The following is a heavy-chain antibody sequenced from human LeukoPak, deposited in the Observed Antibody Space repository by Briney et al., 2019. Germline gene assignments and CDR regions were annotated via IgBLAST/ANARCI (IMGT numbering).Heavy chain of an antibody. CDR3: ARDGAARGSGSFGD. V-gene: IGHV3-23*01. J-gene: IGHJ4*02. Sequence: GGSLSLFCAASGFTFRTYAMTWVRQTTGRGLEWVSSIRGGGGDTYYADSVKGRFTISRDNYRNTLYLQMNSLRAEDTAVYFCARDGAARGSGSFGDWGQGTLVTVSS. CDR1: GFTFRTYA. CDR2: IRGGGGDT. D-gene: IGHD3-10*01.